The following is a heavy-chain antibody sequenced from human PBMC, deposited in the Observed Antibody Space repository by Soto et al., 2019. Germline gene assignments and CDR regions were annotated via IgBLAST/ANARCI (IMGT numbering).Heavy chain of an antibody. Sequence: ASVKVSCKASGYAFTSYDINWVRQATGQGLEWMGWMNPNSGNTGYAQKFQGRVTMTRNTSISTAYMELSSLRSEDTAVYYCARGFPIQHRPGWGYWGRGTRVTVSS. CDR3: ARGFPIQHRPGWGY. CDR1: GYAFTSYD. V-gene: IGHV1-8*01. J-gene: IGHJ4*02. CDR2: MNPNSGNT. D-gene: IGHD5-18*01.